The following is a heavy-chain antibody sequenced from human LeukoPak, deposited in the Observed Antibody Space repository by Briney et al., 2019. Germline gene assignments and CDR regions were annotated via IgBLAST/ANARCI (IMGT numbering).Heavy chain of an antibody. CDR3: AGSNGLVTTILPDY. CDR2: IYYGGHA. CDR1: RGSIRSYY. Sequence: PWETLSLTCTVSRGSIRSYYWSWIRQAPGAGLEWIGYIYYGGHAVYNPSLKSRLSISLDTSKSQFSLNLNSVTTADTAVYYCAGSNGLVTTILPDYWGQGTLVTVSS. J-gene: IGHJ4*02. V-gene: IGHV4-59*01. D-gene: IGHD2-21*02.